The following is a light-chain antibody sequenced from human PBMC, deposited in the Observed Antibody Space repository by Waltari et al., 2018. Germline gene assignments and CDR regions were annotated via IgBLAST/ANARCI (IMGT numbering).Light chain of an antibody. CDR1: QRISSY. CDR3: QQSYTTPYT. V-gene: IGKV1-39*01. Sequence: DIQMTQSPSSLSASVGDRVTITCRASQRISSYLNWYQQKPGKAPKLLIYAASNLQGGVPSRFSGGGSATDFTLAINNLQPEDVATYYCQQSYTTPYTFGQGTKLEI. CDR2: AAS. J-gene: IGKJ2*01.